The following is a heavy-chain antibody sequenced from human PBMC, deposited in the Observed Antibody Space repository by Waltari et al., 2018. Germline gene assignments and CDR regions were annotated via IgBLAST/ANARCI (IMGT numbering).Heavy chain of an antibody. J-gene: IGHJ5*02. D-gene: IGHD2-2*01. V-gene: IGHV1-2*06. CDR3: ARESAFSTSWYPGFDP. CDR2: INPNSGDT. Sequence: QVELVQSGAEVRKPGASVKVSCKASGYPLTSYYMPWVRQAPGLGLEWMGRINPNSGDTNSAPKFQGRVTLTRDTSVNTAFLELRSLTSDDTAVYFCARESAFSTSWYPGFDPWGQGTLVTVAS. CDR1: GYPLTSYY.